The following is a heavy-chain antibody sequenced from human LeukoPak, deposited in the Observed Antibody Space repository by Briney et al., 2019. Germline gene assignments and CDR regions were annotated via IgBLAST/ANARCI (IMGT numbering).Heavy chain of an antibody. CDR3: AMTNYYYYYMDV. V-gene: IGHV4-38-2*02. Sequence: SETLSLTCTVSGYSISSGYYWGWIRQPPGKGLEWIGSIYHSGSTCYNPSLKSRVTISVDTSKNQFSLKLSSVTAADTAVYYCAMTNYYYYYMDVWGKGTTVTVSS. CDR2: IYHSGST. CDR1: GYSISSGYY. J-gene: IGHJ6*03. D-gene: IGHD4-11*01.